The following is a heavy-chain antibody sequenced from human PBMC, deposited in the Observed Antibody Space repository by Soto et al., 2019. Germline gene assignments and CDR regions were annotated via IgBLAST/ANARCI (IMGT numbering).Heavy chain of an antibody. CDR2: ISSDGSNI. V-gene: IGHV3-74*01. CDR1: GFTFSRYW. Sequence: GGSLRLSCAASGFTFSRYWMHWVRQAPGKGLVWVSRISSDGSNIIYADSVKGRFTISRDDAKNTLYLQMNNLRDEDTAVYYCGRDQTVAGPTTLDYWGKGALVTVSS. J-gene: IGHJ4*02. D-gene: IGHD6-19*01. CDR3: GRDQTVAGPTTLDY.